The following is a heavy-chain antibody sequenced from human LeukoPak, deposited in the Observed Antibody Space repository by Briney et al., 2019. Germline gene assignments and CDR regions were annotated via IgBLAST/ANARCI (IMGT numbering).Heavy chain of an antibody. J-gene: IGHJ3*02. CDR3: ARGAHYYDSSGSYAFDI. D-gene: IGHD3-22*01. V-gene: IGHV1-18*01. Sequence: ASVKVSCKASGYTFTSYGISWVRQAPGQGLEWMGWISAYNGNTNYAQKLQGRVTMTTDTSTSTAYMELRSLRSDDTAVYYCARGAHYYDSSGSYAFDIWGQGTMVTVSS. CDR1: GYTFTSYG. CDR2: ISAYNGNT.